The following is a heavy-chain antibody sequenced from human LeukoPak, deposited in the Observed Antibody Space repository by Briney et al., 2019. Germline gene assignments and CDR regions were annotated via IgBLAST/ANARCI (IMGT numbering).Heavy chain of an antibody. J-gene: IGHJ4*02. V-gene: IGHV3-48*03. CDR2: ISIRSSTI. CDR1: GFTFSSYE. CDR3: ARERPSGYSYGCDY. D-gene: IGHD5-18*01. Sequence: PGGSLRLSCAASGFTFSSYEMNWVRQAPGKGLEWISYISIRSSTIYYADSVKGRFTISRDDAANSLCLQMNSLRVEDTALYYCARERPSGYSYGCDYWGQGTLVTVSS.